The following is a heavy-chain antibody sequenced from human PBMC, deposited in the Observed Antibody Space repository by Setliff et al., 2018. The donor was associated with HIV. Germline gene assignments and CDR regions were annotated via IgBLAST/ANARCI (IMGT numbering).Heavy chain of an antibody. CDR1: GGSISSGTYF. D-gene: IGHD6-19*01. V-gene: IGHV4-61*09. CDR2: IHTSGNA. Sequence: SETLSLTCIVSGGSISSGTYFWSWIRQPAGKGLEWIGHIHTSGNANYNPSLNSRVTISVDTSKNHFSLKLSSVTAADTAVYYCARSLLPSITVAGTIGYWGQGSLVTVSS. CDR3: ARSLLPSITVAGTIGY. J-gene: IGHJ4*02.